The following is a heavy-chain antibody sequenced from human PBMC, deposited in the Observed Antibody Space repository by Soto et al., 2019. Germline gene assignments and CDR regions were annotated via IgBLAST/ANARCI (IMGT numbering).Heavy chain of an antibody. CDR3: ARDPPVPTDTAMVTVDY. CDR2: ISSSSSYI. D-gene: IGHD5-18*01. J-gene: IGHJ4*02. V-gene: IGHV3-21*01. Sequence: GGSLRLSCAASGFTFSSYSMNWVRQAPGKGLEWVSSISSSSSYIYYADSVKGRFTISRDNAKNSLYLQMNSLRAEDTAVYYCARDPPVPTDTAMVTVDYWGQGTLVTVSS. CDR1: GFTFSSYS.